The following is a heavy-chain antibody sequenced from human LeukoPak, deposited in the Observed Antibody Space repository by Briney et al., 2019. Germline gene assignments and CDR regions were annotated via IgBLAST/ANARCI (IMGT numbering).Heavy chain of an antibody. V-gene: IGHV5-51*01. CDR2: IYPGDSDT. D-gene: IGHD2-15*01. CDR3: ARPHKSTTCSGGSCYPVYFDY. Sequence: GESLKISCKGSGYSFTSYWIGWVRQMPGKGLEWMGIIYPGDSDTIYSPPFQGQVTISADKSISTAYLQWSSLKASDTAMYYCARPHKSTTCSGGSCYPVYFDYWGQGTLVTVSS. CDR1: GYSFTSYW. J-gene: IGHJ4*02.